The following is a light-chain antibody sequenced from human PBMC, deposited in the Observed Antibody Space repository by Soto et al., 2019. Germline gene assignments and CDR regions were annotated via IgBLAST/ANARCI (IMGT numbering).Light chain of an antibody. V-gene: IGKV1-5*03. J-gene: IGKJ3*01. CDR3: QQYNNYAFT. CDR1: QSISSW. Sequence: DIQMTQSPSTLSASVGDRVNITCRASQSISSWLAWYQQKAGEAPKLLMYTASTLDSGVPSRFSGSGSGTEFTLTISSLQPEDFATYYCQQYNNYAFTFGPGTKVDFK. CDR2: TAS.